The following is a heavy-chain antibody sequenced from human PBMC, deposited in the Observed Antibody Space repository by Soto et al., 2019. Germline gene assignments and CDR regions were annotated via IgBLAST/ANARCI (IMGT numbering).Heavy chain of an antibody. J-gene: IGHJ3*02. CDR1: GGSISPYY. CDR2: TSHSGST. Sequence: SETLSLTCTVSGGSISPYYWSWIRQPPGKGLEWIGYTSHSGSTNYSPSLESRVTISVDTSKNQFSLKLTSVSAADTAIYFCARHRYGDYDDAFDIWGQGTMVTVS. V-gene: IGHV4-59*08. D-gene: IGHD4-17*01. CDR3: ARHRYGDYDDAFDI.